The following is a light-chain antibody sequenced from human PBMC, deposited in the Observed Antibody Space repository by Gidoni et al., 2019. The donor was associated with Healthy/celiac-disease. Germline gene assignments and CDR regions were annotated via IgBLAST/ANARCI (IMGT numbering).Light chain of an antibody. V-gene: IGKV1-39*01. Sequence: IHMPHSPSSLSASVGDRVTITCRASQSISSYLNWYQQKPGKAPKLLIDAASSVQSGVPARVRGRGSGTDFTLTSSSRQPEDVATYYCQQSYTTPLTFGQXTRLEIK. CDR3: QQSYTTPLT. J-gene: IGKJ5*01. CDR2: AAS. CDR1: QSISSY.